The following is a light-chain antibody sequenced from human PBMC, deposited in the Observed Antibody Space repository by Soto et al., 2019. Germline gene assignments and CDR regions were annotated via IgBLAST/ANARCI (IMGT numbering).Light chain of an antibody. V-gene: IGLV2-14*03. CDR2: NVN. CDR3: CSYTTSDTLV. J-gene: IGLJ3*02. Sequence: QSALTKPASVSGSPGQWSTISCTGTSSDVGTYNYVSWYQHHPGKASKLMISNVNIRPSGVSNRFSGTKSGNTASLTISGLQAEDEADYYCCSYTTSDTLVFGGGTKVTVL. CDR1: SSDVGTYNY.